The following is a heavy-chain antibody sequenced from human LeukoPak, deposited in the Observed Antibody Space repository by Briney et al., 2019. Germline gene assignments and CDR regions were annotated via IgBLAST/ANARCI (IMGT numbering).Heavy chain of an antibody. CDR2: IYYSGST. D-gene: IGHD1-26*01. CDR3: ARDPGGSYHSSFDY. J-gene: IGHJ4*02. Sequence: PSETLSLTCTVSGGSISSYYWSWIRQPPGKGLEWIGYIYYSGSTNYNPSLKSRVTISVDTSKNQFSLKLSSVTAADTAVYYCARDPGGSYHSSFDYWGQGTLVTVSS. V-gene: IGHV4-59*01. CDR1: GGSISSYY.